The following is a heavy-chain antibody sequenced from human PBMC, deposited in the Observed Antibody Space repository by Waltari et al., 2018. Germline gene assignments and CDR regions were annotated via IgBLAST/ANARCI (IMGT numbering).Heavy chain of an antibody. D-gene: IGHD1-26*01. V-gene: IGHV5-10-1*03. J-gene: IGHJ6*02. CDR1: GYNCTTSW. CDR3: ARHPVYWDQGHNYGLDV. Sequence: EVQLVQSGAEVNKPGESLRIPCKGSGYNCTTSWNSLVRQMPGKGLEWMGRIDPNDSYNNYSPSFQGHVTISGDKSINTAYLQWSRLRASDTAIYYCARHPVYWDQGHNYGLDVWGQGTTVTVSS. CDR2: IDPNDSYN.